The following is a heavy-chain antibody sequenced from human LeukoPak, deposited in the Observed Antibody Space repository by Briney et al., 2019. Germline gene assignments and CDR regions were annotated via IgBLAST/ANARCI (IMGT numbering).Heavy chain of an antibody. CDR3: ARGVANYYDSSGYYLIDY. CDR2: IIPILGIA. J-gene: IGHJ4*02. CDR1: GGTFSSYA. V-gene: IGHV1-69*10. Sequence: ASVKVSCKASGGTFSSYAISWVRQAPGQGLEWMGGIIPILGIANYAQKFQGRVTITADKSTSTAYMELSSLRSEDTAVYYCARGVANYYDSSGYYLIDYWGQGTLVTVSS. D-gene: IGHD3-22*01.